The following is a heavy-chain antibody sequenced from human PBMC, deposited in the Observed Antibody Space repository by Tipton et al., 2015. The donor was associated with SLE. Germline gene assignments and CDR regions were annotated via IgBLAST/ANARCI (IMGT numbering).Heavy chain of an antibody. Sequence: TLSLTCTVSGGSISISSHFWGWIRQPPGKGLEYIGSIYYSGSPYYNPSLKSRVTISLDTSKNQFSLKLSSVTAADTAVYYCARRGVGATYWYFDLWGRGTLVTVSS. D-gene: IGHD1-26*01. CDR3: ARRGVGATYWYFDL. CDR1: GGSISISSHF. J-gene: IGHJ2*01. V-gene: IGHV4-39*01. CDR2: IYYSGSP.